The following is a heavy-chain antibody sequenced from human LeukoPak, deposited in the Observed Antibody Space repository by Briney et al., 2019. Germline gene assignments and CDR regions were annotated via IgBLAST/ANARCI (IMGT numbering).Heavy chain of an antibody. V-gene: IGHV1-18*01. CDR3: ASPSYDSPALGYYGMDV. D-gene: IGHD5-18*01. CDR1: GYTFTSYG. J-gene: IGHJ6*02. Sequence: ASVKVSCKASGYTFTSYGISWVRQAPGQGLEWMGWISAYNGNTNYAQKLQGRVTMTTDTSTSTAYMELRSLRSDDTAVYYCASPSYDSPALGYYGMDVWGQGTTVTVSS. CDR2: ISAYNGNT.